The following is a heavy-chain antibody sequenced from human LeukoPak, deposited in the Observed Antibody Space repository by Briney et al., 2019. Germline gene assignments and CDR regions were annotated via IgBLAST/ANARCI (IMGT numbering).Heavy chain of an antibody. J-gene: IGHJ5*02. CDR2: ISHDGSRT. V-gene: IGHV3-30*18. Sequence: GGSLRLSCAAPGFTFNEYGMHWVRQAPGKRLERVAAISHDGSRTDYAASVKGRLTGSRDNSKNTLYLQMNSLRPEDTAMYYCAKDVGQRQKWTWFAPWGQGTLGIVSS. CDR3: AKDVGQRQKWTWFAP. D-gene: IGHD2-8*01. CDR1: GFTFNEYG.